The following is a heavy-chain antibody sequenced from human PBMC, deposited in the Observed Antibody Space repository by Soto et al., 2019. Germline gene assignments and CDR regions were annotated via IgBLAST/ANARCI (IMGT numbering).Heavy chain of an antibody. J-gene: IGHJ3*02. V-gene: IGHV3-23*01. CDR2: ISGSGGST. CDR3: AKDGSDTYYYDSSGRRGAFDI. D-gene: IGHD3-22*01. Sequence: EVQLLESGGGLVQPGGSLRLSCAASGFTFSSYAMSWVRQAPGKGLEWVSAISGSGGSTYYADSVKGRFTISRDNSKNTLYLQMNSLRAEDTAVYYCAKDGSDTYYYDSSGRRGAFDIWGQGTMVTVSS. CDR1: GFTFSSYA.